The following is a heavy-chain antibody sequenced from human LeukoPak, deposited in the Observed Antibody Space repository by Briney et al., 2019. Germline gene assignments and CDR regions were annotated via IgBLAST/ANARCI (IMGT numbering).Heavy chain of an antibody. CDR2: IYPVNSDA. CDR1: GYSFTYYW. V-gene: IGHV5-51*01. Sequence: GESLKISCKGSGYSFTYYWIGWVRQMPGKGLEWMGIIYPVNSDARYSPSFQGQVTISVDKSINTAYLQWSSLTASDTAMYYCARHDGNGWYYFDYWGQGTLVTVSS. J-gene: IGHJ4*02. CDR3: ARHDGNGWYYFDY. D-gene: IGHD6-19*01.